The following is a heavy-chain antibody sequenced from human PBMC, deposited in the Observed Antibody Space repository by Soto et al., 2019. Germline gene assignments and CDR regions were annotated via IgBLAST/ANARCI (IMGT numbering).Heavy chain of an antibody. J-gene: IGHJ6*02. CDR2: IIPIFGTA. Sequence: QVQLVQSGAEVKKPGASVKVSCKASGGTFSSYAISWVRQAPGQGLEWMGGIIPIFGTANYAQKFQGRVTITADESTSTAYMELSSLRSEDTAVYYCATGAFLEWLSYYYGMDVWGQGTTVTVSS. CDR3: ATGAFLEWLSYYYGMDV. CDR1: GGTFSSYA. D-gene: IGHD3-3*01. V-gene: IGHV1-69*13.